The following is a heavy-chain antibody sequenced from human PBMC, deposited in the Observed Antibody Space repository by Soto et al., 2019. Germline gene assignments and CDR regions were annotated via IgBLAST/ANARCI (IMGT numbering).Heavy chain of an antibody. CDR2: ISSTTNYI. Sequence: GGSLKLSCAASGFTFTRYSMNWVRQAPGKGLEWVSSISSTTNYIYYADSMKGRFTVSRDNAKNSVYLEMNSLSAEDTAVYYCARESEDLTSNFDYWGQGTLVTVSS. V-gene: IGHV3-21*01. J-gene: IGHJ4*02. CDR1: GFTFTRYS. CDR3: ARESEDLTSNFDY.